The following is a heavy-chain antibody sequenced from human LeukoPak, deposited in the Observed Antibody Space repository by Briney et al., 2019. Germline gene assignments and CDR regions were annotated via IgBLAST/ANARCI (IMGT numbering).Heavy chain of an antibody. CDR1: GYSFTSYW. J-gene: IGHJ4*02. CDR3: ARRGYIHCSSTSCYFDY. Sequence: GGSLKLSCKGSGYSFTSYWVGWVRQVPGKGLEWVGVIYPGDSDTRYSPSFQGQVTISADKSISTAYLQWSSLKASDTAMYYCARRGYIHCSSTSCYFDYWGQGTLVTVSS. D-gene: IGHD2-2*01. CDR2: IYPGDSDT. V-gene: IGHV5-51*01.